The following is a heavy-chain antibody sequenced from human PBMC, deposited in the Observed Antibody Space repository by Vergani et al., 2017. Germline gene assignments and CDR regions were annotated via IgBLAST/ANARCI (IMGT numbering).Heavy chain of an antibody. V-gene: IGHV3-30*18. D-gene: IGHD6-6*01. CDR2: ISSDGSNN. Sequence: QAPGQGLEWVAVISSDGSNNYYADSVKGRFTISRDNSKNTLYLQMNSLRAEDTAVYYCAKDLAAARLVGRLSAIDYGMDVWGQGTTVTVSS. J-gene: IGHJ6*02. CDR3: AKDLAAARLVGRLSAIDYGMDV.